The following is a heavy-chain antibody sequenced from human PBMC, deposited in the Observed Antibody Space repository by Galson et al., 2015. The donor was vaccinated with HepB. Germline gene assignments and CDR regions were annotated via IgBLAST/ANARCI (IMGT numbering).Heavy chain of an antibody. CDR2: ISAYNGNT. CDR3: AREGIVVVPAAIGRNYYYYGMDV. CDR1: GYTFTSYG. V-gene: IGHV1-18*01. D-gene: IGHD2-2*02. Sequence: SVKVSCKASGYTFTSYGISWVRQAPGQGLEWMGWISAYNGNTNYAQKLQGRVTMTTDTSTSTAYTELRSLRSDDTAVYYCAREGIVVVPAAIGRNYYYYGMDVWGQGTTVT. J-gene: IGHJ6*02.